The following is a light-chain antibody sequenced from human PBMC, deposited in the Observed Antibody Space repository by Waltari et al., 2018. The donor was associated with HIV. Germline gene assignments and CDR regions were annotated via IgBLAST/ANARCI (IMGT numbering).Light chain of an antibody. J-gene: IGLJ2*01. CDR3: QSYDSSLSGLV. CDR2: GNS. Sequence: QSVLTQPPSVSGAPGQRVTFSCIGSRSNIWAGYDVHWSQQLPGIAPKLLIYGNSNRPSGVPDRFSGSKSGTSASLAITGLQAEDEADYYCQSYDSSLSGLVFGGGTKVTVL. CDR1: RSNIWAGYD. V-gene: IGLV1-40*01.